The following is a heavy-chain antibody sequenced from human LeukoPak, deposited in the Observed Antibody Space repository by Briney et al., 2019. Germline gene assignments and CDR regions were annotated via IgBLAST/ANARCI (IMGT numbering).Heavy chain of an antibody. V-gene: IGHV1-46*01. Sequence: AASVKVSCKASGGTFSSYTISWVRQAPGQGLEWMGIINPSGGSTSYAQKFQGRVTMTRDTSTSTVYMELSSLRSEDTAVYYCARHSSSWNYWGQGTLVTVSS. CDR1: GGTFSSYT. J-gene: IGHJ4*02. CDR3: ARHSSSWNY. CDR2: INPSGGST. D-gene: IGHD6-13*01.